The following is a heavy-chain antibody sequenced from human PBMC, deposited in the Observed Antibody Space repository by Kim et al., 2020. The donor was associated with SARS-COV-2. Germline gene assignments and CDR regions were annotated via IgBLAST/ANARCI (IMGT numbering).Heavy chain of an antibody. V-gene: IGHV1-2*06. J-gene: IGHJ3*02. D-gene: IGHD3-22*01. Sequence: ASVKVSCKASGYTFTGYYMHWVRQAPGQGLEWMGRINPNSGGTNYAQKFQGRVTMTRDTSISTAYMELSRLRSDDTAVYYCARDKAYYYDSSGYYYAFDIWGQGTMVTVSS. CDR3: ARDKAYYYDSSGYYYAFDI. CDR2: INPNSGGT. CDR1: GYTFTGYY.